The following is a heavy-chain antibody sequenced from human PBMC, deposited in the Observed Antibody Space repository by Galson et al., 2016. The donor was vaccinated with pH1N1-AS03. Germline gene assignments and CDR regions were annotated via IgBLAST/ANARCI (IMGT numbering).Heavy chain of an antibody. Sequence: SETLSLTCNVSGGSINGYKWSWIRQPPGKGLQWIGHLYGNGNTDLEPSLRSRITMSLDTSRSQFSLRLSSVTAADTAVYYCTRYWSGLDFWGRGTLVTVSS. CDR1: GGSINGYK. CDR2: LYGNGNT. D-gene: IGHD3/OR15-3a*01. V-gene: IGHV4-59*01. CDR3: TRYWSGLDF. J-gene: IGHJ4*02.